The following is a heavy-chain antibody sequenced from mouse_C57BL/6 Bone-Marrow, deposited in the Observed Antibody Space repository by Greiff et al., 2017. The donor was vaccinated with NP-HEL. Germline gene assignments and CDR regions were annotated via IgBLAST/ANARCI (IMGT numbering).Heavy chain of an antibody. Sequence: QVQLQQSGAELVRPGASVTLSCKASGYTFTDYEMHWVKQTPVHGLEWIGAIDPETGGTAYNQKFKGKAILTADKSSSTAYMELRSLTSEDSAVYYCTSRNYGGFAYGGQGTLVTVSA. CDR1: GYTFTDYE. D-gene: IGHD1-1*01. J-gene: IGHJ3*01. V-gene: IGHV1-15*01. CDR2: IDPETGGT. CDR3: TSRNYGGFAY.